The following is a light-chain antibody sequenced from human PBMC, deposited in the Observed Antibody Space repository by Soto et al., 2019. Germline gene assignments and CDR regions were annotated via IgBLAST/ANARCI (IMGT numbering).Light chain of an antibody. CDR3: QQRSNWPT. CDR1: QTVSIY. Sequence: EIVLTQSPATLSLSPGERATLSCRASQTVSIYLAWYQQRPGQAPRLLISDASNRATGIPARFSSSGSGTDFTLTISSLEPEDFAVYYCQQRSNWPTFGQGTKVDIK. CDR2: DAS. J-gene: IGKJ1*01. V-gene: IGKV3-11*01.